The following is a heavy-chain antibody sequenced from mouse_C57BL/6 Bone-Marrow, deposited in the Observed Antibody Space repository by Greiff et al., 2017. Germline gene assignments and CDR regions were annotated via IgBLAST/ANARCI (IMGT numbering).Heavy chain of an antibody. CDR2: IYPRSGNT. D-gene: IGHD2-3*01. V-gene: IGHV1-81*01. Sequence: QVQLQQSGAELARPGASVKLSCKASGYTFTSYGISWVKQRTGQGLEWIGEIYPRSGNTYYNEKFKGKATLTADKSSSTAYMELLSLTSEDSAFYFCARNGYYSYYFDYWGQGTTLTVSS. J-gene: IGHJ2*01. CDR3: ARNGYYSYYFDY. CDR1: GYTFTSYG.